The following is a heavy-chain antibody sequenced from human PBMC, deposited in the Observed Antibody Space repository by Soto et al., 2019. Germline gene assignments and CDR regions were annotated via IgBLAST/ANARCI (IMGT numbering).Heavy chain of an antibody. J-gene: IGHJ4*02. D-gene: IGHD3-22*01. V-gene: IGHV3-15*01. CDR1: GFTFSNAW. Sequence: XGSLRLSCAAAGFTFSNAWMSWVRQAPGKGLEWVGRIKSKTDGGTTDYAAPLKGRFTISRDDSKNTLYLQMNSLKTEDTAVYYCTTRSYYDSSGPPVDYWGQGTLVTVSS. CDR3: TTRSYYDSSGPPVDY. CDR2: IKSKTDGGTT.